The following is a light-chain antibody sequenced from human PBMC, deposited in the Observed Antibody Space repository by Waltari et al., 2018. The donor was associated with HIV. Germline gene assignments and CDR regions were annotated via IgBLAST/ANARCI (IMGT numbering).Light chain of an antibody. J-gene: IGKJ5*01. Sequence: DIMLTQSPATLSLSPGEGATLSCRASQSVGSYLAWYQHKPGQAPRLLIYDASNRATGIPARFSGGGSGTDFTLTISSPEPDDFALYYCQQRRSWPITFGQGTRIEIK. CDR1: QSVGSY. V-gene: IGKV3-11*01. CDR2: DAS. CDR3: QQRRSWPIT.